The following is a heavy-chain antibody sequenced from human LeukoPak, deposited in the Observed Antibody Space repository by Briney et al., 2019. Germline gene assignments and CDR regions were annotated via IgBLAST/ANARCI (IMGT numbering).Heavy chain of an antibody. D-gene: IGHD4-17*01. Sequence: GGSLRLSCAASGFTFSSYAMSWVRQAPGKGLEWVSGISGRGGSTYYADSVEGRFTISRDNSKNTLYLQMNSLRAEDTAVYYCAKGDYGDYIDYWGQGTLVTVSS. CDR1: GFTFSSYA. CDR2: ISGRGGST. CDR3: AKGDYGDYIDY. V-gene: IGHV3-23*01. J-gene: IGHJ4*02.